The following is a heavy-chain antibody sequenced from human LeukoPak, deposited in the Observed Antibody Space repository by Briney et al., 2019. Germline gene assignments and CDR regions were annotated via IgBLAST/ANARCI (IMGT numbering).Heavy chain of an antibody. D-gene: IGHD1-1*01. CDR1: GGSISSHY. Sequence: SETLSLTCTVSGGSISSHYWSWIRQPPGKGLEWIGYIYYSGSTNYNPSLKSRVTISVDTSKNQFSLKLSSVTAADTAVYYCAREGGTTGTGRSYYYYMDVWGKGTTVTVSS. CDR2: IYYSGST. V-gene: IGHV4-59*11. J-gene: IGHJ6*03. CDR3: AREGGTTGTGRSYYYYMDV.